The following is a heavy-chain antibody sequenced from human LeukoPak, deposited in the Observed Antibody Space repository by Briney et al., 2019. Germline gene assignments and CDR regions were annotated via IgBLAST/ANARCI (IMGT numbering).Heavy chain of an antibody. J-gene: IGHJ4*02. CDR1: VYTFTVYY. D-gene: IGHD2-15*01. V-gene: IGHV1-2*02. Sequence: ASVTVSCKASVYTFTVYYIHWVRQAPGQGLEWMGWINPNSGGTNYAQKFQGRVTMTRDTSISTAYMELSRLSSDDTAVYYCALCSGGSCYSFDYWGQGTLVTVSS. CDR3: ALCSGGSCYSFDY. CDR2: INPNSGGT.